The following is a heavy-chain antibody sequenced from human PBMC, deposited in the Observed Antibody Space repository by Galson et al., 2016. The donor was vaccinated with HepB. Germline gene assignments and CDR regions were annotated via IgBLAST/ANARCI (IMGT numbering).Heavy chain of an antibody. D-gene: IGHD2-21*01. J-gene: IGHJ6*02. CDR2: TYYRSKWYN. CDR3: ARGAGGEGANYYYYGMDV. CDR1: GDSVSSNSAA. V-gene: IGHV6-1*01. Sequence: CAISGDSVSSNSAAWNWIRQSPSRGLEWLGRTYYRSKWYNDYAVSVKSRITINPDTSKNHFSLQLNSVTPEDTAVYSCARGAGGEGANYYYYGMDVWGQGTTVTVSS.